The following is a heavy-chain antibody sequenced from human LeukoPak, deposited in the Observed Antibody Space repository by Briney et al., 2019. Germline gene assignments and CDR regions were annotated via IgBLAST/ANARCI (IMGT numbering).Heavy chain of an antibody. D-gene: IGHD3-10*01. V-gene: IGHV3-23*01. CDR2: ISGSGGST. J-gene: IGHJ3*02. CDR3: AKDLFTMVRGPGAFDI. CDR1: GFTFSSCA. Sequence: GGSLRLSCAASGFTFSSCAMSWVSQAPGKGLGWVSAISGSGGSTYYADSVKGRFTISRDNSKNTLYLQMNSLRAEDTAVYYCAKDLFTMVRGPGAFDIWGQGTMVTVSS.